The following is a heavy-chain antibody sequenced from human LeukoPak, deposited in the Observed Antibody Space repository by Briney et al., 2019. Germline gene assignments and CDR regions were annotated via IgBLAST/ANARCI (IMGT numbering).Heavy chain of an antibody. CDR3: ARDPSGSNGHDAFDI. V-gene: IGHV4-39*07. D-gene: IGHD1-26*01. Sequence: SETLSLTCTVSGGSISSSNYYWGWIRQPPGKGLEWIGSIFYSGSTYYNPSLKSRVTISVDTSKNQFSLKLSSVTAADTAVYYCARDPSGSNGHDAFDIWGQGTMVTVSS. CDR2: IFYSGST. J-gene: IGHJ3*02. CDR1: GGSISSSNYY.